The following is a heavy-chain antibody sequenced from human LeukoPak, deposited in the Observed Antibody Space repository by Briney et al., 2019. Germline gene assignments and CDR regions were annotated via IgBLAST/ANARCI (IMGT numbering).Heavy chain of an antibody. D-gene: IGHD3-16*02. CDR2: IYTSGST. Sequence: SETLSLTCTVSGGSISSGSYYWSWIRQPAGKGLEWIGRIYTSGSTNYNPSLKSRVTISVDTSKNQFSLKLSSVTAADTAVYYCAREIDDYVWGSYRPFDYWGQGTLVTVSS. CDR3: AREIDDYVWGSYRPFDY. J-gene: IGHJ4*02. CDR1: GGSISSGSYY. V-gene: IGHV4-61*02.